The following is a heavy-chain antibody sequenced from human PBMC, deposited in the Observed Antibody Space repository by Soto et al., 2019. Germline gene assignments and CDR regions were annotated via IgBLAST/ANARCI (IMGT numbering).Heavy chain of an antibody. CDR3: ARDRLVAATSAPPYCYYGMDV. V-gene: IGHV3-21*01. CDR1: GFTFSSYS. J-gene: IGHJ6*02. CDR2: ISSSSRYI. D-gene: IGHD2-15*01. Sequence: LRLSCATSGFTFSSYSMNWVRQAPGMGLEWVSSISSSSRYIYYADSVRGRFTISRDNAKNSLYLQINSLRAEDTAVYYCARDRLVAATSAPPYCYYGMDVWGQGTTVTVSS.